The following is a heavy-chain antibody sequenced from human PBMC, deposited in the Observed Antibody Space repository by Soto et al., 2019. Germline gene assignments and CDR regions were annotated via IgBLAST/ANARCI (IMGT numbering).Heavy chain of an antibody. CDR1: GGSFSGYY. CDR2: INHSGST. J-gene: IGHJ4*02. CDR3: ARDKITGLFDY. D-gene: IGHD2-8*02. Sequence: QVQLQQWGAGLLKPSETLSLTCAVYGGSFSGYYWTWIRQPPGTGLEWIGEINHSGSTNYNPSLNSRVPISVDTSKNQFSLKLTSVTDADTAVYYCARDKITGLFDYWGQGTLVTVSS. V-gene: IGHV4-34*01.